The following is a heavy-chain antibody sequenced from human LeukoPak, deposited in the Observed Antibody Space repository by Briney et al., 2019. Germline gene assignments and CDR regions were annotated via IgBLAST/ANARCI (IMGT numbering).Heavy chain of an antibody. J-gene: IGHJ6*03. V-gene: IGHV1-18*01. Sequence: GASVKVSCKASGYTFTSYGISWVRQAPGQGLERMGWISAYNGNTNYAQKLQGRVTMTTDTSTSTAYMELRSLRSDDTAVYYCARGVSAVAGNYYYYYMDVWGKGPRSPSP. CDR3: ARGVSAVAGNYYYYYMDV. CDR1: GYTFTSYG. D-gene: IGHD6-19*01. CDR2: ISAYNGNT.